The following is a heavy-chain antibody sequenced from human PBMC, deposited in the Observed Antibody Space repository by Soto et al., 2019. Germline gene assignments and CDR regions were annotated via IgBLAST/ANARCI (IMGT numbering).Heavy chain of an antibody. J-gene: IGHJ1*01. D-gene: IGHD2-21*01. CDR2: IYYSGTT. CDR1: GYSISSSNW. V-gene: IGHV4-28*01. CDR3: ARRDLQGLLAY. Sequence: SETLSLTCAVSGYSISSSNWWGWIRQPPGKGLEWIGYIYYSGTTYYNPSLKSRVTMSVDTSKNQFSLKLTSVTAVDTAVYYCARRDLQGLLAYWGQGTLVTVSS.